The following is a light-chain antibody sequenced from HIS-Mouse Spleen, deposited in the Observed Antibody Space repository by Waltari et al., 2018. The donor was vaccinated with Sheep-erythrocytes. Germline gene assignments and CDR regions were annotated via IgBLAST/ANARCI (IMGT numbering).Light chain of an antibody. J-gene: IGLJ3*02. CDR1: SSDVGSYNL. CDR2: EGS. Sequence: QSALTQPASVSGSPGQSITISCTGTSSDVGSYNLVSWYQQQPGKAPKLMIYEGSKRPSGVSTRFSGSKSGNTASLTISGLQAEDEADYYCCSYAGSSTPWVFGGGTKLTVL. V-gene: IGLV2-23*01. CDR3: CSYAGSSTPWV.